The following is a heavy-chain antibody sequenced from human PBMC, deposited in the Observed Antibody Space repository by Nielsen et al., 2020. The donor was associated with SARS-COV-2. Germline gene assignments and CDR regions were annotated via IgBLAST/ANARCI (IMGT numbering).Heavy chain of an antibody. V-gene: IGHV3-23*03. D-gene: IGHD1-26*01. CDR2: IYSGGSST. CDR1: GFTFSSYA. J-gene: IGHJ6*02. Sequence: GESLKISCAASGFTFSSYAMSWVRQAPGKGLEWVSVIYSGGSSTYYADSVKGRFTISRDNSKNTLYLQMNSLGAEDTAVYYCARDILGAYYYGMDVWGQGTTVTVSS. CDR3: ARDILGAYYYGMDV.